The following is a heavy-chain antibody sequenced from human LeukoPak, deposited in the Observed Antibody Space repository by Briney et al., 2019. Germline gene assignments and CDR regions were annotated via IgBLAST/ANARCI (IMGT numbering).Heavy chain of an antibody. CDR2: IYYSGST. D-gene: IGHD3-22*01. Sequence: SETLSLTCTVSDGSITNYYWSWIRQPPGKGLEWIGYIYYSGSTNYNPSLKSRVTTSVDTSKNQFSLKLSSVTAADTAVYYCARDVTYYYDSSGYSHWFDPWGQGTLVTVSS. J-gene: IGHJ5*02. CDR3: ARDVTYYYDSSGYSHWFDP. CDR1: DGSITNYY. V-gene: IGHV4-59*01.